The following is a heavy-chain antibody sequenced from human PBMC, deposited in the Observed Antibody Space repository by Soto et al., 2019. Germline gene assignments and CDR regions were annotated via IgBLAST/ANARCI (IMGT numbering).Heavy chain of an antibody. D-gene: IGHD6-13*01. J-gene: IGHJ4*02. CDR3: TTGFPAAATPYDY. V-gene: IGHV3-15*01. CDR2: IKSKTDGGTT. Sequence: GGSLRLSCAASGFTFSNAWMSWVRQAPGKGLEWVGRIKSKTDGGTTDYAAPVKGRFTISRDDSKNTLYLQMNSLKTEDTAVYYCTTGFPAAATPYDYWGQGTLVTVSS. CDR1: GFTFSNAW.